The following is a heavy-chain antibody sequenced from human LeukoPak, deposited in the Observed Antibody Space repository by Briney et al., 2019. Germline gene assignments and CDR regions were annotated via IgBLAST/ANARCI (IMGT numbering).Heavy chain of an antibody. J-gene: IGHJ4*02. CDR2: IDPSDSYT. V-gene: IGHV5-10-1*01. Sequence: GESLKISCKGSGYSFTSYWISWVRLMPGKSLEWMGRIDPSDSYTNYSPSFQGHITISVDKSISTAYLQWSSLKASDTAMYYCARRLQRHFDYWGQGTLVTVSS. CDR3: ARRLQRHFDY. D-gene: IGHD2-15*01. CDR1: GYSFTSYW.